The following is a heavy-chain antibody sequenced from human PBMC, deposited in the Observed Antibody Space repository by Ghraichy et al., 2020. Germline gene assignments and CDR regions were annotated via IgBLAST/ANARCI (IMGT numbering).Heavy chain of an antibody. D-gene: IGHD6-19*01. CDR2: ISGSGGST. J-gene: IGHJ4*02. CDR3: AKNGPYSSGWALFDY. CDR1: GFTFSSYA. V-gene: IGHV3-23*01. Sequence: GGSLRLSCAASGFTFSSYAMSWVRQAPGKGLEWVSAISGSGGSTYYADSVKGRFTISRDNSKNTLYLQMNSLKAEDTAVYYCAKNGPYSSGWALFDYWGQGTLVTVSS.